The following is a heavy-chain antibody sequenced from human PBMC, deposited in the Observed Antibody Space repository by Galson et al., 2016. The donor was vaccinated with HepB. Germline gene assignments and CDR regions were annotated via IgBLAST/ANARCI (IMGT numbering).Heavy chain of an antibody. CDR1: GFSFPRFR. CDR3: ARGKGADYKDAFEL. CDR2: IWYDGSES. J-gene: IGHJ3*01. D-gene: IGHD4-11*01. Sequence: SLRLSCAASGFSFPRFRMHWVRQAPGKRLEWVAVIWYDGSESEYLDSVQGRFTVSRDNSKKTLYLQMDSLRNDDTAVYYCARGKGADYKDAFELWAQRTRVTVSA. V-gene: IGHV3-33*01.